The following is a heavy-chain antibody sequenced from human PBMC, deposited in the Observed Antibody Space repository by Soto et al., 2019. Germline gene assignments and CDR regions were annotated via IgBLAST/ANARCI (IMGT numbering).Heavy chain of an antibody. D-gene: IGHD2-2*01. CDR3: ARRRYIVVVPAAMADAFDI. Sequence: SETLSLTCTVSGGSISSSSYYWGWIRRPPGKGLEWIGSIYYSGSTYYNPSLKSRVTISVDTSKNQFSLKLSSVTAADTAVYYCARRRYIVVVPAAMADAFDIWGQGTMVTVSS. CDR2: IYYSGST. J-gene: IGHJ3*02. V-gene: IGHV4-39*01. CDR1: GGSISSSSYY.